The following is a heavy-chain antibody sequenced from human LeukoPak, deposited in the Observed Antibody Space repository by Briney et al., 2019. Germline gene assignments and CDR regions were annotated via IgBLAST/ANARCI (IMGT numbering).Heavy chain of an antibody. J-gene: IGHJ4*02. CDR3: ARHVRIAVAGFDF. Sequence: SETLSLTCTVPGGPMSNYYWSWIRQPPGRGLEWIGYIYNSGSTNYNPSLKSRVTISVDMSKSHFSLKLRSMTAADTAVYYCARHVRIAVAGFDFWGEGTPVTVSS. V-gene: IGHV4-59*08. CDR1: GGPMSNYY. D-gene: IGHD6-19*01. CDR2: IYNSGST.